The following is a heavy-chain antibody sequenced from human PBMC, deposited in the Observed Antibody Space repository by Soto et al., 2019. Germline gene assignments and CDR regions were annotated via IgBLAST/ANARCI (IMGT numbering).Heavy chain of an antibody. V-gene: IGHV4-59*01. CDR3: ARVVRDYYGSGSPNPREYYYYGMDV. D-gene: IGHD3-10*01. CDR2: IYYSGST. Sequence: PSETLSLTCTVSGGSISSYYWSWIRQPPGKGLEWIGYIYYSGSTNYNPSLKSRVTISVDTSKNQFSLKLSSVTAADTAVYYCARVVRDYYGSGSPNPREYYYYGMDVWGQGTTVTVSS. CDR1: GGSISSYY. J-gene: IGHJ6*02.